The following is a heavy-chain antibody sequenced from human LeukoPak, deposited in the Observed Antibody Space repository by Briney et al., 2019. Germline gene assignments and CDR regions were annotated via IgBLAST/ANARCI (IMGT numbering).Heavy chain of an antibody. CDR3: ARVSYYGSGRKPIGYFDY. J-gene: IGHJ4*02. CDR1: GFIFRSYG. V-gene: IGHV3-30*04. D-gene: IGHD3-10*01. CDR2: ISYDGSER. Sequence: GGSLRLSCAASGFIFRSYGMHWVRQAPGKGLEWMSSISYDGSERYYADSVKGRFTISRDDSKNTLYLQMNSLRAEDTAVYYCARVSYYGSGRKPIGYFDYWGQGTLVTVSS.